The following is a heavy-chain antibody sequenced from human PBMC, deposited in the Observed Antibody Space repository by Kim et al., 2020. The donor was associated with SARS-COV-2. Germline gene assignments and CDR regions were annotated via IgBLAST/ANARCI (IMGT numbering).Heavy chain of an antibody. D-gene: IGHD3-10*01. CDR2: IKHSGST. J-gene: IGHJ2*01. Sequence: SETLSLTCAVYGGSFSGYYWSWIRQPPGKGLEWIGEIKHSGSTNYNPSLKSRVTISVDTSKNQFSLKLSSVTAADTAVYYCASRTMVRGVPDWYFDLWGRGTLVTVSS. CDR3: ASRTMVRGVPDWYFDL. V-gene: IGHV4-34*01. CDR1: GGSFSGYY.